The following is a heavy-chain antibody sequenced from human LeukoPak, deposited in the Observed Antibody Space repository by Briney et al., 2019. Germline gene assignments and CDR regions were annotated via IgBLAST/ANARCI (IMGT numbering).Heavy chain of an antibody. CDR1: GFTFSSYA. CDR2: INHSGST. J-gene: IGHJ4*02. CDR3: ARRLGYYYGDFDY. V-gene: IGHV4-34*01. D-gene: IGHD3-22*01. Sequence: GSLRLSCAASGFTFSSYAMSWIRQPPGKGLEWIGEINHSGSTNYNPSLKSRVTISVDTSKNQFSLKLSSVTAADTAVYYCARRLGYYYGDFDYWGQGTLVTVSS.